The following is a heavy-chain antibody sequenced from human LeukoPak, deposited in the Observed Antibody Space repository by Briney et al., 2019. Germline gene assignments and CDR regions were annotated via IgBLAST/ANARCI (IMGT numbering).Heavy chain of an antibody. V-gene: IGHV1-69*05. CDR3: AIQDTAMVSGFDY. CDR1: GGTFSSYA. CDR2: IIPIFGTA. D-gene: IGHD5-18*01. Sequence: AASVKVSCKDSGGTFSSYAISWVRQAPGQGLEWMGGIIPIFGTANYAQKFQGRVAITTDESTSTAYMELSSLRSEDTAVYYCAIQDTAMVSGFDYWGQGTLVTVSS. J-gene: IGHJ4*02.